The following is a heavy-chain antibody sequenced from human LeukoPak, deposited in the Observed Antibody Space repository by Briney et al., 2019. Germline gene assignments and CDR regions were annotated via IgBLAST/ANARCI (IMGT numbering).Heavy chain of an antibody. CDR1: GYTFTNYD. CDR2: MNPKSNNR. CDR3: ARALKGNYYSGSGTYRWFAP. V-gene: IGHV1-8*03. J-gene: IGHJ5*02. D-gene: IGHD3-10*01. Sequence: ASVKVSCEASGYTFTNYDVNWVRQATGQGLEWMGWMNPKSNNRGYAQKFQGRVTITTNTSISTAYMELSNLRSEGTAVYYCARALKGNYYSGSGTYRWFAPWGQGTLVTVSS.